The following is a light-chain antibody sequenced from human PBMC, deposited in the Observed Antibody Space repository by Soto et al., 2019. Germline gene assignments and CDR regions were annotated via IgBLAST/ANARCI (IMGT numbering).Light chain of an antibody. J-gene: IGKJ1*01. CDR2: GTS. CDR1: QSVSSKY. Sequence: VLTQSPGTLSLSPGERATLSFRASQSVSSKYLAWYQQKPGQAPRVLIYGTSIRASGVPERFSGGGSGTDFTLTITRLEPEDFAVYYCQQYGSSRTFGQGTKVDIK. CDR3: QQYGSSRT. V-gene: IGKV3-20*01.